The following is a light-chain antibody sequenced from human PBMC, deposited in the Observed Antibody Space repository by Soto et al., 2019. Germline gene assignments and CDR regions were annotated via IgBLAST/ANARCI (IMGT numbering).Light chain of an antibody. CDR2: GAS. J-gene: IGKJ1*01. V-gene: IGKV3-20*01. Sequence: EIVLTQSPGTLSLSPGERATLSCRASQSVSSSYLAWYQQKPGQAPRLLIYGASSRATGIPDRFSGSGSGTDFTLTISRLEPEYFAVYYCQQYGSSLRTFGQGTKGEIK. CDR3: QQYGSSLRT. CDR1: QSVSSSY.